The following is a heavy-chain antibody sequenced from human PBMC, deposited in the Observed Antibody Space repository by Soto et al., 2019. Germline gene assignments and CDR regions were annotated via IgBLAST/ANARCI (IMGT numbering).Heavy chain of an antibody. CDR2: ISHDGNNK. J-gene: IGHJ4*02. Sequence: QVQLVESGGGVVQPGRSLRLSCAASGFTFSGYAMHWVRQAPGKGLEWVAVISHDGNNKYYADSVKGRFTISRDKSKNTLYLQMNSLSPEDTAVYYCARDSNDYWGQGTLVTVSS. CDR1: GFTFSGYA. CDR3: ARDSNDY. V-gene: IGHV3-30-3*01.